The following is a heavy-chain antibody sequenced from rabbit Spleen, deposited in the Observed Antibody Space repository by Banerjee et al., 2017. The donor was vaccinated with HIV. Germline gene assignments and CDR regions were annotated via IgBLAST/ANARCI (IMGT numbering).Heavy chain of an antibody. D-gene: IGHD8-1*01. CDR1: GLDFSSSYW. V-gene: IGHV1S45*01. Sequence: EESGGDLVKPEGSLTLTCTASGLDFSSSYWICWVRQAPGKGLEWIACIYASSGSTYYASWAKGRFTISKASSPTVTLQMTSLTVADTATYFCARDTGSSFSSYGMDLWGPGTLVTVS. CDR3: ARDTGSSFSSYGMDL. CDR2: IYASSGST. J-gene: IGHJ6*01.